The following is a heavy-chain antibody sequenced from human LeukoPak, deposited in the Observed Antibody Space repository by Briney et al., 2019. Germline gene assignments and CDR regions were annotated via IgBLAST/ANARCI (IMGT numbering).Heavy chain of an antibody. Sequence: PGGSLRLSCAASGFTFSSYAMSWVRQAPGRGLGWVSAISGSGGSTYYADSVKGRFTISRDNSKNTLYLQMNSLRAEDTAVYYCARTLWTIFGVVDYWGQGTLVTVSS. D-gene: IGHD3-3*01. CDR2: ISGSGGST. J-gene: IGHJ4*02. V-gene: IGHV3-23*01. CDR3: ARTLWTIFGVVDY. CDR1: GFTFSSYA.